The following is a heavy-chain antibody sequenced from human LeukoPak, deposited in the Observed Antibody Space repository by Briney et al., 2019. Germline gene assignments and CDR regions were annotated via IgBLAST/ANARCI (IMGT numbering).Heavy chain of an antibody. D-gene: IGHD3-10*01. Sequence: GGSLRLSCAASGFTFSGSALQWVRQASGKGLEWDSVVYSGGSKYSADSGKGRFTISKDTSKTTLYLQMNSLRAEGTAVYDCYHMVRGVRVGAFDSWGQGTMVTVSS. J-gene: IGHJ3*02. V-gene: IGHV3-66*01. CDR3: YHMVRGVRVGAFDS. CDR1: GFTFSGSA. CDR2: VYSGGSK.